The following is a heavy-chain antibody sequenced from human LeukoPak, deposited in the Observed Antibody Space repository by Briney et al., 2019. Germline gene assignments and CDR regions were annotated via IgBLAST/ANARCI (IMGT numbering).Heavy chain of an antibody. D-gene: IGHD2-2*01. CDR2: ISYDGSNK. CDR3: AKDRPPECSSTSCFAEYFQH. Sequence: PGESLRLSCAASGFTFSSYGMHWVRQAPGKGLEWVAVISYDGSNKYYADSVKGRFTISRDNSKNTLYLQMNSLRAEDTAVYYCAKDRPPECSSTSCFAEYFQHWGQGTLVTVSS. CDR1: GFTFSSYG. V-gene: IGHV3-30*18. J-gene: IGHJ1*01.